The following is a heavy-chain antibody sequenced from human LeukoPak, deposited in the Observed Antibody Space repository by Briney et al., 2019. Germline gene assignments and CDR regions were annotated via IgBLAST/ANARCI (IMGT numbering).Heavy chain of an antibody. Sequence: GGSLRLSCAASGFTFSDYYMSWIRQAPGKGLEWVSYISSSSSYTNYADSVKGRFTISRDNAKGSLYLQMNSLRAEDTAVYYCARVVAVTSYYFDYWGQGTLVTVSS. D-gene: IGHD2-21*02. CDR1: GFTFSDYY. CDR3: ARVVAVTSYYFDY. V-gene: IGHV3-11*06. CDR2: ISSSSSYT. J-gene: IGHJ4*02.